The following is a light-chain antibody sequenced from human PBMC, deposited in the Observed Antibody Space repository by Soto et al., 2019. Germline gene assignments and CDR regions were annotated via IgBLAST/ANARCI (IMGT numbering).Light chain of an antibody. CDR3: QQYNNWPQT. V-gene: IGKV3-15*01. CDR1: QSVSSN. CDR2: GAS. Sequence: EMVMTQSPATLSVSPGERATLSCRASQSVSSNLAWYQQKPGQAPRLLIYGASTRATGIPARFSGSGSGTEFTLTINSLQSEDFAVYYCQQYNNWPQTFGQGTKVEIK. J-gene: IGKJ1*01.